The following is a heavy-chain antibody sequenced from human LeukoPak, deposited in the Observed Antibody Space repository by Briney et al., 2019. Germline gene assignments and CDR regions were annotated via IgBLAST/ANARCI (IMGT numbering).Heavy chain of an antibody. CDR1: GFTFSSYG. J-gene: IGHJ4*02. Sequence: GGSLRLSCAASGFTFSSYGMHWVRQAPGKGLEWVAFIRYDGSNKYYADSVKGRFTISRDNSKNSLYPQMDSLRAEDTAVYYCASGSTSLEFFDYWGQGTLVTVSS. CDR3: ASGSTSLEFFDY. CDR2: IRYDGSNK. D-gene: IGHD2-2*01. V-gene: IGHV3-30*02.